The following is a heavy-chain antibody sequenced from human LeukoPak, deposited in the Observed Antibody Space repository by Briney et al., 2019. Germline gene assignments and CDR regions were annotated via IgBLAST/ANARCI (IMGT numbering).Heavy chain of an antibody. Sequence: GGSLRLSCAASGFTFSSYSMNWVRQAPGKGLGWVSSISSSSSYIYYADSVKGRFTISRDNAKNSLYLQMNSLRAEDTAVCYCARVGVYCSGGSCYGYWGQGTLVTVSS. V-gene: IGHV3-21*01. CDR3: ARVGVYCSGGSCYGY. CDR2: ISSSSSYI. J-gene: IGHJ4*02. CDR1: GFTFSSYS. D-gene: IGHD2-15*01.